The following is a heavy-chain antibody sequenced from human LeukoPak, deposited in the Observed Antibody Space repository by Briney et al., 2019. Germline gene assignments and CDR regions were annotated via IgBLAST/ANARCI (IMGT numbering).Heavy chain of an antibody. D-gene: IGHD3-22*01. Sequence: PGGSLRLSCAASGFTFSSYAMSWVRQAPGKGLEWVSAISGSGGSTYYADSVKGRFTISRDNSKNTLYLQMNSLRAEDTALYYCAKDPVSRAGTYYYDSSGAFDYWGQGTLVTVSS. CDR1: GFTFSSYA. V-gene: IGHV3-23*01. CDR3: AKDPVSRAGTYYYDSSGAFDY. J-gene: IGHJ4*02. CDR2: ISGSGGST.